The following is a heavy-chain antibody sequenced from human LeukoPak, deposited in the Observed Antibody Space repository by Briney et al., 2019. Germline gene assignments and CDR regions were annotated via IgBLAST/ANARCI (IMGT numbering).Heavy chain of an antibody. Sequence: LVASVKVSCKASGYTFTGYYMHWVRQAPGQGLEWMGWINPNSGGTNYAQKFQGRVTMTRDTSISTAYMELSRLRSDDTAVYYCARDRESTWPYYYMDVWGKGTTVTVSS. CDR3: ARDRESTWPYYYMDV. V-gene: IGHV1-2*03. D-gene: IGHD3-10*01. CDR2: INPNSGGT. CDR1: GYTFTGYY. J-gene: IGHJ6*03.